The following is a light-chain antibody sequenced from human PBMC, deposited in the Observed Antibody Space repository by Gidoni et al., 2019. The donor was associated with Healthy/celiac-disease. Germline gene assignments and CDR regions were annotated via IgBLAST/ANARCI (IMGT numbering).Light chain of an antibody. Sequence: GEPASISCRSSQSLLHSNGYNYLDWDLQKPGQSPQLLLYLGSNRASGVPDRFSGSGSGTDFTLKISRVEAEDVRVYYCMQALQTPYTFGQGPKLEIK. V-gene: IGKV2-28*01. CDR2: LGS. CDR3: MQALQTPYT. J-gene: IGKJ2*01. CDR1: QSLLHSNGYNY.